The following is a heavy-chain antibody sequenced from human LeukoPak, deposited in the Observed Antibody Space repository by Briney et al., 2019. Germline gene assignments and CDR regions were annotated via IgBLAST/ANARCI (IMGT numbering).Heavy chain of an antibody. V-gene: IGHV3-23*01. CDR1: GFTFSSYA. Sequence: GGSLRLSCAASGFTFSSYAMSWVRQAPGKGLEWVSIISGSGGSTYYADSVKGRFTISRDNSKNTLYLQMNSLRAEDTAVYYCAKVKIIAEGNDYWGQGTLVTVSS. D-gene: IGHD6-13*01. CDR2: ISGSGGST. CDR3: AKVKIIAEGNDY. J-gene: IGHJ4*02.